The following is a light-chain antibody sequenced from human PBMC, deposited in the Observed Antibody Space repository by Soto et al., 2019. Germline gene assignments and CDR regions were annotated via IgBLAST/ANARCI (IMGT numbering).Light chain of an antibody. CDR2: DAS. J-gene: IGKJ1*01. V-gene: IGKV3-11*01. Sequence: EIVLTQSPATLSLSPGERATLSCRASQSVSSYLAWYQQKSCQAPRLLIYDASNRATGILARFSGSGSGTDFTFSISSLEPEDFAVYYCQQRSNWPPTFGQGTKVDIK. CDR3: QQRSNWPPT. CDR1: QSVSSY.